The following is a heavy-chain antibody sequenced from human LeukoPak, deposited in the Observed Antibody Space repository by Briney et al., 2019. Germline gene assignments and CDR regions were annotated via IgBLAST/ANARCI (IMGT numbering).Heavy chain of an antibody. CDR2: IYYSGST. D-gene: IGHD1-26*01. J-gene: IGHJ4*02. V-gene: IGHV4-39*07. Sequence: SETLSLTCTVSGGSISSSNYYWGWIRQPPGKGLEWIGNIYYSGSTYYNPSLKSRVTISVDRSKNQFSLKLSSVTAADTAVYYCARDGSTTRFGYWGQGTLVTVSS. CDR3: ARDGSTTRFGY. CDR1: GGSISSSNYY.